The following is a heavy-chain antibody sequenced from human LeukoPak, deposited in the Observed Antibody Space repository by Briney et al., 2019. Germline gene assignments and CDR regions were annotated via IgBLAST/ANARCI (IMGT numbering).Heavy chain of an antibody. J-gene: IGHJ5*02. D-gene: IGHD1-26*01. CDR3: ARCEWELKNWFDP. Sequence: SETLSLTCNVSGGSISSYYWSWIRQPAGKGLEWIGRINTSGTSNYNPSLRSRVTMSVDTSKNQFSLKLSSVTAADTAVYYCARCEWELKNWFDPWGQGTLVTVSS. CDR1: GGSISSYY. V-gene: IGHV4-4*07. CDR2: INTSGTS.